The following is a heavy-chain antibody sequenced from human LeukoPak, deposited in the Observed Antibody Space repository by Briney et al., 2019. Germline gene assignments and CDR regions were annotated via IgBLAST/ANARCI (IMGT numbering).Heavy chain of an antibody. CDR3: ARGAATDY. J-gene: IGHJ4*02. CDR1: GGSFSGYY. Sequence: PSETLSLTCAVYGGSFSGYYWSWIRQPPGKGLEWIGEINHSGSTNYNPSLKSRVTISVDTSKNQFSLKLSSVTAADTAVYYCARGAATDYWGQGALVTVSS. V-gene: IGHV4-34*01. D-gene: IGHD1-26*01. CDR2: INHSGST.